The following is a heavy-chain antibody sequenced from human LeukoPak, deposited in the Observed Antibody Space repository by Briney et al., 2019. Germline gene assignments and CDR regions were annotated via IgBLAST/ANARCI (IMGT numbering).Heavy chain of an antibody. CDR2: IIPIFVTA. V-gene: IGHV1-69*13. CDR3: ASSRAYGSGSQYWFVP. Sequence: SVKVSCKASGGTFSSYAISWVRQAPGQGLEWMGGIIPIFVTANYAQKFQGRVTITADESTSTAYIELSSLRSEDTAVYYCASSRAYGSGSQYWFVPWGQGTLVTVSS. D-gene: IGHD3-10*01. J-gene: IGHJ5*02. CDR1: GGTFSSYA.